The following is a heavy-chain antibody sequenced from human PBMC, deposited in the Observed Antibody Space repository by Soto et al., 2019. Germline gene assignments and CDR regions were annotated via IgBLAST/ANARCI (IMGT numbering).Heavy chain of an antibody. D-gene: IGHD1-26*01. J-gene: IGHJ6*02. V-gene: IGHV1-58*01. CDR2: IVVGSGNT. CDR3: AADQGLATAYGMDV. Sequence: SVKVSCEASGFTFTSSAVQWVRQARGQRLEWIGWIVVGSGNTNYAQKFQERVTITRDMSTSTAYMELSSLRSEDTAVYYCAADQGLATAYGMDVWGQGTTVTVSS. CDR1: GFTFTSSA.